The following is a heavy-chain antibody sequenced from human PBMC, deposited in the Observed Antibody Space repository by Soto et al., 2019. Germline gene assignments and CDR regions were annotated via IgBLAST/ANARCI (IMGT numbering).Heavy chain of an antibody. CDR1: GYTFTSYD. V-gene: IGHV1-8*01. D-gene: IGHD5-18*01. J-gene: IGHJ6*02. CDR2: MNPNSGNT. CDR3: ARVVTPYYYYGMDV. Sequence: ASVKVSCKASGYTFTSYDINWVRQATGQGLEWMGWMNPNSGNTGYAQKFQGRVTMTRNTSISTAYMELSSLRAEDTAVYYCARVVTPYYYYGMDVRGQGTTVTVSS.